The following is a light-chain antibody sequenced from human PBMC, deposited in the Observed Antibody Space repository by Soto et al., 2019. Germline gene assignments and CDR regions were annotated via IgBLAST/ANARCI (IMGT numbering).Light chain of an antibody. J-gene: IGLJ1*01. CDR1: SSDVGGYNY. Sequence: QSVLTQPASVSGSPGQSITISCTGTSSDVGGYNYVSWYQHHPGKAPKIMVFEVSNRPSGVSNRFSRSKSGNTASLTISGLQPEEEADYYCSSYTSGTSYVFGTGTKVTVL. CDR3: SSYTSGTSYV. CDR2: EVS. V-gene: IGLV2-14*01.